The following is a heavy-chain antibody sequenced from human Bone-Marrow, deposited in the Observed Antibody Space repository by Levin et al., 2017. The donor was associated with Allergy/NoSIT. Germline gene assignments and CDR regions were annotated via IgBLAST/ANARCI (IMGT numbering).Heavy chain of an antibody. D-gene: IGHD1-26*01. V-gene: IGHV3-72*01. J-gene: IGHJ6*02. CDR3: ASVSGSYVDGMDV. Sequence: GESLKISCAASGFTFSDHYMDWVRQAPGKGLEWVGRTRNKANSYTTEYAASVKGRFTISRDDSKNSLYLQMNSLKTEDTAVYYCASVSGSYVDGMDVWGQGTTVTVSS. CDR1: GFTFSDHY. CDR2: TRNKANSYTT.